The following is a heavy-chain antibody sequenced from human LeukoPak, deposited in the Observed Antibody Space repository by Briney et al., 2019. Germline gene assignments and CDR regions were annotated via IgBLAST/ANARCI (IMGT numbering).Heavy chain of an antibody. V-gene: IGHV3-23*01. CDR1: GFTFSSYA. CDR3: AKDSSSWTMMYYFDY. J-gene: IGHJ4*02. CDR2: ISGSGGST. Sequence: GGSLRLSCAASGFTFSSYAMSWARQAPGKGLEWVSAISGSGGSTYYADSVKGRFTISRDNSKNTLYLQMNSLRAEDTAVYYCAKDSSSWTMMYYFDYWGQGTLVTVSS. D-gene: IGHD6-13*01.